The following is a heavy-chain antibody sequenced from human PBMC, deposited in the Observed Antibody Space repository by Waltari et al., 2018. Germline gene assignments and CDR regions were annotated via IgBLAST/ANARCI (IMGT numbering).Heavy chain of an antibody. CDR1: GFSFSSNY. CDR3: TKADSGWKYFQF. Sequence: EVQLVESGGGLIQPGGSLRLSCAVSGFSFSSNYMLWVRQAPGRGLEWVSAMYRDGTTYHADSVKGRFAISRDNSRNTLYLQMNSLRTEDTAVYYCTKADSGWKYFQFWGQGTRVTVSS. J-gene: IGHJ1*01. D-gene: IGHD6-19*01. CDR2: MYRDGTT. V-gene: IGHV3-53*05.